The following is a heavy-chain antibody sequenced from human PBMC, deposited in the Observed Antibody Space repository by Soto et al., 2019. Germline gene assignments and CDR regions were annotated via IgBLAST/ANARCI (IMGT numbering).Heavy chain of an antibody. CDR3: ARGPGRGHRLGYCSGGSCYSSTYNWFDP. V-gene: IGHV4-34*01. J-gene: IGHJ5*02. CDR2: INHSGST. Sequence: SETLSLTCAVYGGSFSGYYWSWIRQPPGKGLEWIGEINHSGSTNYNPSLKSRVTISVDTSKNQFSLKLSSVTAADTAVYYCARGPGRGHRLGYCSGGSCYSSTYNWFDPWGQGTLVTVSS. D-gene: IGHD2-15*01. CDR1: GGSFSGYY.